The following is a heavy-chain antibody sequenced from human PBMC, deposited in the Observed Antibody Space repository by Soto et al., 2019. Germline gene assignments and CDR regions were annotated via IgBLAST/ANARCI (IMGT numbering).Heavy chain of an antibody. CDR3: AREYSSSRYFDY. D-gene: IGHD6-13*01. Sequence: EVQLVESGGGLVQSGGSLRLSCAASGFTFSSYWLHWVRQAPGKGLVWVSRINSDGSSTSYADSVKGRFTISRDNAKNTLYLQMNSLRGEDTAVYYCAREYSSSRYFDYWGQGTLVTVSS. J-gene: IGHJ4*02. CDR2: INSDGSST. CDR1: GFTFSSYW. V-gene: IGHV3-74*01.